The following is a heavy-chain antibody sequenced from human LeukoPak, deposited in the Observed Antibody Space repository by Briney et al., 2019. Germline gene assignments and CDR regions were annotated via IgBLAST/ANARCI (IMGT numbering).Heavy chain of an antibody. V-gene: IGHV1-69*04. J-gene: IGHJ4*02. CDR3: ASLMKPDY. CDR1: GGTFSSYA. D-gene: IGHD2-8*01. Sequence: SVKVSCKTSGGTFSSYAISWVRQAPGQGLEWMGRIIPILGIANYAQKFQGRVTITADKSTSTAYMELSSLRSEDTAVYYCASLMKPDYWGQGTLVTVSS. CDR2: IIPILGIA.